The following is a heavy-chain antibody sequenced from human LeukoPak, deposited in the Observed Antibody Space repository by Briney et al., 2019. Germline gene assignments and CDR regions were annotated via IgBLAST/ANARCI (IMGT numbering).Heavy chain of an antibody. Sequence: PGGSLRLSCAASGFTFSNALMTWGRQAPGKGLEWVSVISVSGATHYAESVKGRFTISRDNSKNTLFLQFNSLRADDTAVYYCAKGRGTTVTAAANYWGQGTLVTVSS. CDR3: AKGRGTTVTAAANY. D-gene: IGHD4-17*01. J-gene: IGHJ4*02. CDR1: GFTFSNAL. CDR2: ISVSGAT. V-gene: IGHV3-23*01.